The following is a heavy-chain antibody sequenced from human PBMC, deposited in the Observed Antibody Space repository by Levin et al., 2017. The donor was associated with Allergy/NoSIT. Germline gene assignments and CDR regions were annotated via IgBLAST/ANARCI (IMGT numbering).Heavy chain of an antibody. CDR3: AKDAIRGSDQPYYFAY. Sequence: GGSLRLSCAASGFTFNNYAMSWVRQAPGKGLEWVSAIINSGVGTYYADSVKGRFTISRDNSKNTMYLQMNSLRAEDTAVYFCAKDAIRGSDQPYYFAYRGQGTLVTASS. J-gene: IGHJ4*02. D-gene: IGHD6-19*01. CDR2: IINSGVGT. V-gene: IGHV3-23*01. CDR1: GFTFNNYA.